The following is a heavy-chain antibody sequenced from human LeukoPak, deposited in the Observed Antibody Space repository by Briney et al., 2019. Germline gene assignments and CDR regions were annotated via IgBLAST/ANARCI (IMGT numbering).Heavy chain of an antibody. CDR2: IGIDGHTT. V-gene: IGHV3-23*01. D-gene: IGHD6-19*01. CDR1: GFTFSSYA. Sequence: GGSLTLSCSASGFTFSSYAMCWVRQPPGKGLEWVSIIGIDGHTTYYADSVKGRFTISRATSKNSLYMQMNSLRDEQPAVSYRANKGTTVAGNTWFDPWGQGTLVAVSS. J-gene: IGHJ5*02. CDR3: ANKGTTVAGNTWFDP.